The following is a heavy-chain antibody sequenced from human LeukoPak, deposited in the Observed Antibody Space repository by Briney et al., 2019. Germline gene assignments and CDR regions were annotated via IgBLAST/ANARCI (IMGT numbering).Heavy chain of an antibody. Sequence: PGGSLRLSCAASGFTFSSYWMSWVRQAPGKGLEWVANMKYDGSEKYYVDSVKGRFTISKDNSKNMLYLQMNSLRAEDTALYYCARGAGRYYDSSGYYIDFWGQGILVTVSS. CDR3: ARGAGRYYDSSGYYIDF. CDR1: GFTFSSYW. J-gene: IGHJ4*02. CDR2: MKYDGSEK. V-gene: IGHV3-7*01. D-gene: IGHD3-22*01.